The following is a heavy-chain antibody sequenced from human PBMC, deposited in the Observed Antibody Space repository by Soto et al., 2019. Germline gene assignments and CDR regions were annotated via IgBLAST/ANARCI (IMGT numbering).Heavy chain of an antibody. J-gene: IGHJ6*02. CDR3: AKPLYDDVVVTYGMDV. D-gene: IGHD3-22*01. Sequence: SLQGSCKASGITFRRTAVQWMRQARGQRLEWIGRIVVGTGSTTYAQIVQERIAITRDMSTNTAYMELSGLRPEDTAIYYCAKPLYDDVVVTYGMDVWGQGTTVTVSS. V-gene: IGHV1-58*01. CDR1: GITFRRTA. CDR2: IVVGTGST.